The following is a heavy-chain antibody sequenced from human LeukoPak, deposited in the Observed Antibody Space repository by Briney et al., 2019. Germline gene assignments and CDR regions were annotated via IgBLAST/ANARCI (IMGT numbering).Heavy chain of an antibody. CDR3: AIVPPGIAAAGTVDP. CDR1: GYTFTSYG. V-gene: IGHV1-18*01. CDR2: ISAYNGNT. D-gene: IGHD6-13*01. Sequence: WASVKVSCKASGYTFTSYGISWVRQAPGQGLEWMGWISAYNGNTNYAQKLQGRVTMATDTSTSTAYMELRSLRSDDTAVYYCAIVPPGIAAAGTVDPWGQGTLVTVSS. J-gene: IGHJ5*02.